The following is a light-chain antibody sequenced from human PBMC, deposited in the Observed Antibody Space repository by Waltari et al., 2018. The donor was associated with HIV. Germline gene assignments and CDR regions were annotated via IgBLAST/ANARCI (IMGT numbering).Light chain of an antibody. Sequence: DIQMTQSPSTLSASVGDRVTITCRASQSISSWLAWYQQKPGKAPKLLIYKASSLKSGVPSTLIGSGSCTEFTLTIISLQPHDFATSYCQQYNSYSVTFGQGTKVEIK. J-gene: IGKJ1*01. V-gene: IGKV1-5*03. CDR1: QSISSW. CDR2: KAS. CDR3: QQYNSYSVT.